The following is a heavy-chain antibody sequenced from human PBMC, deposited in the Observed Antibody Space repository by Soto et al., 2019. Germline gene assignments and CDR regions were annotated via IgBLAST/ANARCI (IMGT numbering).Heavy chain of an antibody. CDR1: GYSFTSYW. Sequence: EVQLVQSGAEVKKPGESLKISCKGSGYSFTSYWIGWVRQMPGKGLEWMGIIYPGDSDTRYSPSFQGQVTISADKSISTAYLQWSSLKASDTAMYYCARRGWGKGPGGGTRKRDYYYGMDVWGQGTTVTVSS. CDR3: ARRGWGKGPGGGTRKRDYYYGMDV. CDR2: IYPGDSDT. D-gene: IGHD2-15*01. J-gene: IGHJ6*02. V-gene: IGHV5-51*01.